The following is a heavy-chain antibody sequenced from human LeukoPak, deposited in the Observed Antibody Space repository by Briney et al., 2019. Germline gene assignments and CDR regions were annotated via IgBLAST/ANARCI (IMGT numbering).Heavy chain of an antibody. CDR1: GFTFSSYG. J-gene: IGHJ6*02. V-gene: IGHV3-30-3*01. D-gene: IGHD6-19*01. CDR3: ARDRVAVAGNYYYYGMDV. CDR2: ISYDGSDK. Sequence: GRSLRLSCAASGFTFSSYGMHWVRQAPGKGLEWVAVISYDGSDKYYADSVKGRFTISRDNSKNTLYLQMNSLRAEDTAVYYCARDRVAVAGNYYYYGMDVWGQGTTVTVSS.